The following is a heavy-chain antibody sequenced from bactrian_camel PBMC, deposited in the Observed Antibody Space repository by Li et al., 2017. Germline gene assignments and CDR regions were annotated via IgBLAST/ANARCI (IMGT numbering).Heavy chain of an antibody. Sequence: HVQLVESGGGSVQAGGSLRLSCAASGLAFNYVCLAWFRQVPGKEREGVAVIDSDGLAKYADSVKGRFTISQDNRKNTLFLQMNSLKPEDAAMYYCAGRGEVTCAAAVPRPSDFGNWGQGTQVTVS. V-gene: IGHV3S55*01. J-gene: IGHJ6*01. CDR1: GLAFNYVC. D-gene: IGHD2*01. CDR2: IDSDGLA. CDR3: AGRGEVTCAAAVPRPSDFGN.